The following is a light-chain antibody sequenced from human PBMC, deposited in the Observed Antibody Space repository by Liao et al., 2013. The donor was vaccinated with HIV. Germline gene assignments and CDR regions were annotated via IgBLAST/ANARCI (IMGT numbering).Light chain of an antibody. CDR3: HAWDRSSATFV. J-gene: IGLJ1*01. Sequence: SYEVTQPPSVSVSPGQTGSITCSGHKLGDKYVSWYQQKPGQSPVLVIYKNTERPSGITERFSGSNSGNTATLTISGTQAIDEADYYCHAWDRSSATFVFGTGTKVTVL. CDR1: KLGDKY. CDR2: KNT. V-gene: IGLV3-1*01.